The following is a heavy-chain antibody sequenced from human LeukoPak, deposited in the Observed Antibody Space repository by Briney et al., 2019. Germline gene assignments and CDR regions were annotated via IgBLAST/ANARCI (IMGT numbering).Heavy chain of an antibody. J-gene: IGHJ4*02. CDR3: AKDKGIAAAGKGGPLDY. D-gene: IGHD6-13*01. CDR1: GFTFSSYG. Sequence: PGGSLRLSCAASGFTFSSYGMHWVRQAPGKGLEWVAVISYDGSNKYYADSVKGRFTISRDNSKNTLYLQMNSLRAEDTAVYYCAKDKGIAAAGKGGPLDYWGQGTLVTVSS. CDR2: ISYDGSNK. V-gene: IGHV3-30*18.